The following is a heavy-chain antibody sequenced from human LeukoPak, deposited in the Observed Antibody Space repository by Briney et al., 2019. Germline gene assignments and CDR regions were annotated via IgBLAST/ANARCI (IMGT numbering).Heavy chain of an antibody. CDR3: VKDWEWAQRKDCFDP. CDR1: GYTFTGYY. V-gene: IGHV1-2*06. J-gene: IGHJ5*02. Sequence: GASVKVSCTASGYTFTGYYMHWVRQAPGQGLEWMGRINPNSGGTNYAQKFQGRVTMTRDTSISTAYMELSSLRSDDTAVYYCVKDWEWAQRKDCFDPWGQGTQVTVSS. CDR2: INPNSGGT. D-gene: IGHD3-3*01.